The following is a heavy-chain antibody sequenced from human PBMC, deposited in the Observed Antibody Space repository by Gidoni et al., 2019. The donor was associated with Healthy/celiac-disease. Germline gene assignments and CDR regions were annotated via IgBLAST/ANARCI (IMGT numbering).Heavy chain of an antibody. CDR3: ARDIREAGSSTSCYNVVFCYYNGMDV. D-gene: IGHD2-2*02. Sequence: QLQLQESGPGLVKPSETLSLTCTASGGSISSSSYYWGWIRQPPGKGLEWIGSIYYRGITYSNPSLKSRVTISVDTSKNQFSLKLSSVTAADTAVYYCARDIREAGSSTSCYNVVFCYYNGMDVWGQGTTVTVSS. CDR2: IYYRGIT. J-gene: IGHJ6*02. CDR1: GGSISSSSYY. V-gene: IGHV4-39*07.